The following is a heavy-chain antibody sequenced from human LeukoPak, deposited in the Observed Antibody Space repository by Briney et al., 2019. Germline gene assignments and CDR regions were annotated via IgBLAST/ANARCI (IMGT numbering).Heavy chain of an antibody. CDR3: ARWFWGGYDRRGEEGDY. CDR1: GYTFTGYY. J-gene: IGHJ4*02. CDR2: INPNSGGT. D-gene: IGHD5-12*01. V-gene: IGHV1-2*02. Sequence: ASVKVSCKAAGYTFTGYYMHWVRQAPGQGLEWMGWINPNSGGTNYAQKFQGRVTMTRDTSISTAYMELSRLRSDDTAVYYCARWFWGGYDRRGEEGDYWGQGTLVTVSS.